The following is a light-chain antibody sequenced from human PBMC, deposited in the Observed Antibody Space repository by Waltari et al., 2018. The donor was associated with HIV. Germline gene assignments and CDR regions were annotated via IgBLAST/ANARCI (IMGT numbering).Light chain of an antibody. Sequence: QSVLTQPPSASGAPGQRVTISCSGSTYNIGRFTVQWYQQLPETAPKLLIHVNNYRPSGVPDRFSGSKSGTSASLAISGLQSEDEADYYCAVWDGSLSAYVFGPGTKVTV. CDR1: TYNIGRFT. V-gene: IGLV1-44*01. CDR2: VNN. CDR3: AVWDGSLSAYV. J-gene: IGLJ1*01.